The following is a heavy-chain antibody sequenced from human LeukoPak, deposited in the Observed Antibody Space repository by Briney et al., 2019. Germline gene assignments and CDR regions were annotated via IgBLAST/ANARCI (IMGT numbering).Heavy chain of an antibody. V-gene: IGHV4-59*01. Sequence: SETLSLTCTVSVDSISSYYWSWIRQSPGKGLEWIGYIYYSGSTYYNPSLTSRVTISVDTSKNQFSLKLSSVTAADTAVYYCARRPTVTTFFDYWGQGMLVTVSS. CDR2: IYYSGST. D-gene: IGHD4-17*01. CDR1: VDSISSYY. CDR3: ARRPTVTTFFDY. J-gene: IGHJ4*02.